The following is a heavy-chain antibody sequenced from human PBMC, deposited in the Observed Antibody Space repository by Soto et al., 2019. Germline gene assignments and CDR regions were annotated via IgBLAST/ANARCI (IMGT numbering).Heavy chain of an antibody. D-gene: IGHD4-17*01. CDR1: GYTLTELS. CDR2: FDPEDGET. J-gene: IGHJ4*02. CDR3: ATSEATVTFSDY. V-gene: IGHV1-24*01. Sequence: ASVKVSCKVSGYTLTELSMHWVRHAPGKGLEWMGGFDPEDGETIYAQKFQGRGTMTEDTSTDTAYMELSSLRSEDTAVYYCATSEATVTFSDYWGQGTLVTVSS.